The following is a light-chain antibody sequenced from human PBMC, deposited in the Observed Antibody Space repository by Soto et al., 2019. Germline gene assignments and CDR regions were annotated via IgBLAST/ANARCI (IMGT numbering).Light chain of an antibody. V-gene: IGKV1-27*01. CDR3: QQYNSAQWT. CDR2: AES. CDR1: QGISSY. J-gene: IGKJ1*01. Sequence: DIQMTQSPSYRSASVGVRVTITSRASQGISSYFAWYQPQPGTVNKLLISAESTLQTGVPSRLSGGGSGKDFTRTISSLQPEEVATDYGQQYNSAQWTVGNGNKVDI.